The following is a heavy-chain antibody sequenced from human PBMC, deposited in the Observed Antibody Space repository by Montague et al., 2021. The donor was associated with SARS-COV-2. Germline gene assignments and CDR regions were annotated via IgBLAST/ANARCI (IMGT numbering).Heavy chain of an antibody. CDR1: GGSTASHY. J-gene: IGHJ3*01. D-gene: IGHD6-19*01. CDR3: ARGWAFDP. Sequence: SETLSLTCTVSGGSTASHYWNWIRQSPGKRPEWIGYVYYSGDTKNNPYLQSRVTISIDTSENQFSLRLNPVTAADTAVYFCARGWAFDPWGQGRLVTVSS. V-gene: IGHV4-59*08. CDR2: VYYSGDT.